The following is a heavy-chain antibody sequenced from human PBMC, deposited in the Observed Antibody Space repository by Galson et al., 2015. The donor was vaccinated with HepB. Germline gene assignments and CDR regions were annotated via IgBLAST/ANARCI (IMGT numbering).Heavy chain of an antibody. CDR2: IGGAGFA. V-gene: IGHV3-13*04. D-gene: IGHD6-13*01. Sequence: SLRLSCAASGFTFSLYDKHWVRHVPGKGLEWVSGIGGAGFAYYAGSVKGRFTISRENGKSSLFLQMNSLRPGDTAVYYCARGVGGYSRNWIISYYGMDVWGQGTTVTVSS. J-gene: IGHJ6*02. CDR3: ARGVGGYSRNWIISYYGMDV. CDR1: GFTFSLYD.